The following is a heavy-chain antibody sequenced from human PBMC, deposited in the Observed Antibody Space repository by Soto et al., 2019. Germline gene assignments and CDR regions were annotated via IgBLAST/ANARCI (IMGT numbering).Heavy chain of an antibody. CDR2: IYHSGSS. V-gene: IGHV4-31*03. Sequence: SETLSLTCTVSGGSISSGGDYWSWIRQHPGKGLEWIGNIYHSGSSNYNPSLKSRVTIPVDTSKNQFSLKLSSVTAADTAVYYCARSPDYGVFAEYFQHWGHGTLVTVSS. CDR1: GGSISSGGDY. D-gene: IGHD4-17*01. CDR3: ARSPDYGVFAEYFQH. J-gene: IGHJ1*01.